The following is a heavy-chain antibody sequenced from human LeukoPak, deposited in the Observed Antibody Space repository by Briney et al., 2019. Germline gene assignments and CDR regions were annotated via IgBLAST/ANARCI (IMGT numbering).Heavy chain of an antibody. CDR3: ARVRPGWYVDY. CDR2: ISSSSGTI. CDR1: GFTFSTYS. J-gene: IGHJ4*02. D-gene: IGHD6-19*01. Sequence: PGGSLRLSCAASGFTFSTYSMIWVRQAPGKGLEWVSYISSSSGTIYYADSVKGRFTISRDNAKDSMYLQMNGLTDEDTAVYYCARVRPGWYVDYWGQGTLVTASS. V-gene: IGHV3-48*02.